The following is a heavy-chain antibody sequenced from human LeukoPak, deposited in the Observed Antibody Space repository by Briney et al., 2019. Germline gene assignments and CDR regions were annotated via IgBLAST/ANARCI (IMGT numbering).Heavy chain of an antibody. D-gene: IGHD1-20*01. CDR3: ARGGWTITDYDY. J-gene: IGHJ4*02. CDR2: ISGSSDNT. Sequence: ASLKVSCKASGYTFSNYGMSWVRQAPGQGLGWMGWISGSSDNTNYAQKVQGRVTMTTDTSTSTAYMELRSLRSDDTAVYYCARGGWTITDYDYWGQGTLVTVSS. V-gene: IGHV1-18*04. CDR1: GYTFSNYG.